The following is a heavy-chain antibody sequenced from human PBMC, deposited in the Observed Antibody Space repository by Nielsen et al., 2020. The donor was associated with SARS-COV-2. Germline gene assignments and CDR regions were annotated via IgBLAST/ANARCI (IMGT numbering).Heavy chain of an antibody. J-gene: IGHJ6*02. Sequence: SQTLSLTRVISGDRVSSNSVAWNWIRQSPSRGLEWLGRIYYRSKWFYEYSSSVRSRITIDPDTSKNHFSLHLNSVTSEDTAMYYCTRDPGYYHGMDVWGQGTTVIVSS. CDR3: TRDPGYYHGMDV. CDR2: IYYRSKWFY. CDR1: GDRVSSNSVA. V-gene: IGHV6-1*01.